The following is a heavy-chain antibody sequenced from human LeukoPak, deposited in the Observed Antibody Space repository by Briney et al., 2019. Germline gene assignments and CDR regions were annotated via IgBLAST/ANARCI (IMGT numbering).Heavy chain of an antibody. CDR2: ISSIGSTI. D-gene: IGHD3-10*01. J-gene: IGHJ4*02. CDR1: GFTFSSFE. Sequence: GGSLRLSCAASGFTFSSFEMNWVRQAPGKGLEWVSYISSIGSTIYYADSVKGRFTISRDNAKNSLYLQMNSLRAEDRAVYYCAGGHKSGPGSYWGRGTLVTVSS. CDR3: AGGHKSGPGSY. V-gene: IGHV3-48*03.